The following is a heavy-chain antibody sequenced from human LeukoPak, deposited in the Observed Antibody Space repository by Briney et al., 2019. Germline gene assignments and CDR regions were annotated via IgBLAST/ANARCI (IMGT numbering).Heavy chain of an antibody. CDR2: INQDGSAK. Sequence: GGSLRLSCAASGFTFSTYWMTWVRQAPGKGLEWVAHINQDGSAKNYVDSLKGRFTISRDNAKNALFLQMNSLRADDTAVYYCARATTIAPETLDYWGQGTLVTVSS. CDR3: ARATTIAPETLDY. J-gene: IGHJ4*02. D-gene: IGHD4-11*01. CDR1: GFTFSTYW. V-gene: IGHV3-7*01.